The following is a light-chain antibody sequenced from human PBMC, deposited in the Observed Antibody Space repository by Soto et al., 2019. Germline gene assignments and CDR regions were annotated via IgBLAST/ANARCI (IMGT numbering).Light chain of an antibody. Sequence: ETVLTQSPGTVSLSPGERATLSCTTSQSVRSSYLAWYQQKPGQAPRLLIYGVFSRVTGIPDRFSGSGSGTDFTLNISGLEPEDSAVYYCQHYDGSPRTFGQGTNLEI. V-gene: IGKV3-20*01. CDR1: QSVRSSY. CDR3: QHYDGSPRT. J-gene: IGKJ2*02. CDR2: GVF.